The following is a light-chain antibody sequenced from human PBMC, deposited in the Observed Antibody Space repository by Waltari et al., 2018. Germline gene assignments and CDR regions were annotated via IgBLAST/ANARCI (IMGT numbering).Light chain of an antibody. CDR1: ESITRG. CDR3: QHYNGRPPYT. CDR2: GAS. Sequence: EKVITQSPATLSVSPGERATISCRASESITRGLAWYQQKPGQPPRPLIYGASARATGIPARCSGNGSETEFTLTISSLQSEDFALYFCQHYNGRPPYTFGQGTSLEIK. V-gene: IGKV3D-15*01. J-gene: IGKJ2*01.